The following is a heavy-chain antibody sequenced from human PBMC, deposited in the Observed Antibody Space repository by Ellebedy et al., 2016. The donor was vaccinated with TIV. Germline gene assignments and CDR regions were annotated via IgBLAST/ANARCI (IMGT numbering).Heavy chain of an antibody. CDR1: GFTFSSYG. D-gene: IGHD2-15*01. J-gene: IGHJ4*02. CDR3: ARAVVGVSRYYFDY. V-gene: IGHV3-30*03. Sequence: GESLKISCAASGFTFSSYGMHWVRQAPGKGLEWVAVISYDGSNKYYADSVKGRFTISRDNSKNTLYLQMNSLRAEDTAVYYCARAVVGVSRYYFDYWGQGTLVTVSS. CDR2: ISYDGSNK.